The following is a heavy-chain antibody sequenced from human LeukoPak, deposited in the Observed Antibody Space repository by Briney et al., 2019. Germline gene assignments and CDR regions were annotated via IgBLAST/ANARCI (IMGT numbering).Heavy chain of an antibody. CDR2: INSDGFST. CDR3: ARATISVAYAFDI. D-gene: IGHD6-19*01. CDR1: GFTFSSYW. J-gene: IGHJ3*02. V-gene: IGHV3-74*01. Sequence: GGSLRLSCAASGFTFSSYWMHWVRQAPGEGLVWVSRINSDGFSTSYADSVRGRFTISRDNAKNTLYLQMNSLRAEDTAVYYCARATISVAYAFDIWGQGTMVTVSS.